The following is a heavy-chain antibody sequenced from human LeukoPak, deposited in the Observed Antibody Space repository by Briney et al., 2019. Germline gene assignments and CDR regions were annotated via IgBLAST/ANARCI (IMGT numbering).Heavy chain of an antibody. V-gene: IGHV4-39*01. Sequence: PSETLSLTCTVSVGSISSGNHFWGWIRQPPGKGLEWIGIIYYSGRTYFNPSLKSRVTISVDTSKNQFSLKLNSVTAADTAVYYCARRAYSSSSFDYWGQGTLVTVSS. CDR3: ARRAYSSSSFDY. CDR1: VGSISSGNHF. D-gene: IGHD6-6*01. J-gene: IGHJ4*02. CDR2: IYYSGRT.